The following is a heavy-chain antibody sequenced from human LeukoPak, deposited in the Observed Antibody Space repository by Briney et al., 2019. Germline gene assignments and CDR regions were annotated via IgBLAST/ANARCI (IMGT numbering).Heavy chain of an antibody. Sequence: GGSLRLSCAASGFTFSSYAMSWVRQAPGKGLEWVTAISGSGGSTYYADSVKGRFTISRDNSKNTLYLQMNSLRAEDTAVYYCAKDGGEVPAAIPYYFDYWGQGTLVTVSS. CDR1: GFTFSSYA. CDR2: ISGSGGST. CDR3: AKDGGEVPAAIPYYFDY. D-gene: IGHD2-2*01. J-gene: IGHJ4*02. V-gene: IGHV3-23*01.